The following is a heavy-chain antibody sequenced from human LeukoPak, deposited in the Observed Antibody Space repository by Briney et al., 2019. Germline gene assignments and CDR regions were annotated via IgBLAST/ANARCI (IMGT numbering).Heavy chain of an antibody. J-gene: IGHJ4*02. CDR3: ARVSFTYGPLDS. CDR2: TYFTGST. D-gene: IGHD4-17*01. V-gene: IGHV4-31*03. Sequence: SETLSLTCNVSRGSISSGGHYWSWIRQRPGKGLEWMGYTYFTGSTYYNPSLQSRLIISADTSMTQFSLRLRSVTAADTAVYYCARVSFTYGPLDSWGPGILVTVSS. CDR1: RGSISSGGHY.